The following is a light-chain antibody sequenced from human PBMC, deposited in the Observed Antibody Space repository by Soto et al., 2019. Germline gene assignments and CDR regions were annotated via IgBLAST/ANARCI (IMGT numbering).Light chain of an antibody. J-gene: IGLJ1*01. CDR2: DVH. CDR3: SSYTASAPFYV. CDR1: RTDVDGHDY. V-gene: IGLV2-14*03. Sequence: QSALTQPASVSGSPGQLITISCTGARTDVDGHDYVSWYQQHPGQAPKLMIFDVHNRPSGVSSRFSGSKSGDTASLTISGLQAEDDGDYYCSSYTASAPFYVFGTGTKVTVL.